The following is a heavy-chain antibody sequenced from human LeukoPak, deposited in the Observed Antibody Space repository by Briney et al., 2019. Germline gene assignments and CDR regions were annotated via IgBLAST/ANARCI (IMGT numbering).Heavy chain of an antibody. CDR1: GGSITNTNY. CDR2: VNLQGST. Sequence: SETLSLTCGVSGGSITNTNYWTWVRQPPGKGLEWIGEVNLQGSTNYNPSLMGRVAIAVDTSENHISLQLTSVTAGDTAVYYCAREGGPYRPLDYSGQGTLVTVSS. V-gene: IGHV4-4*02. CDR3: AREGGPYRPLDY. J-gene: IGHJ4*02.